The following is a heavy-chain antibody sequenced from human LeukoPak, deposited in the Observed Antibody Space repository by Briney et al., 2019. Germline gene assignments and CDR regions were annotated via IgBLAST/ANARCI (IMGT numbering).Heavy chain of an antibody. CDR3: ARDESSGWFGPYFDY. CDR1: GFTFSSDS. J-gene: IGHJ4*02. D-gene: IGHD6-19*01. V-gene: IGHV3-21*01. Sequence: GGSLRLSCAASGFTFSSDSMHWVRQAPGKGLEWVSSISSSTSYIYYTDSVKGRFTISRDNAKNSLYLQMNSLRAEDTAVYYCARDESSGWFGPYFDYWGQGTLVTVSS. CDR2: ISSSTSYI.